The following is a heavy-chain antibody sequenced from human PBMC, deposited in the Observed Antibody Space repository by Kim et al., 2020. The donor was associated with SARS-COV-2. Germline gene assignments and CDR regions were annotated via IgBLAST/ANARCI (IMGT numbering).Heavy chain of an antibody. V-gene: IGHV4-39*01. D-gene: IGHD3-22*01. CDR1: GGSISSSSYY. CDR2: IYYSGST. CDR3: ARHFAGDSSGYLGANWFDP. Sequence: SETLSLTCTVSGGSISSSSYYWGWIRQPPGKGLEWIGSIYYSGSTYYNPSLKSRVTISVDTSKNQFSLKLSSVTAADTAVYYCARHFAGDSSGYLGANWFDPWGQGTLVTVSS. J-gene: IGHJ5*02.